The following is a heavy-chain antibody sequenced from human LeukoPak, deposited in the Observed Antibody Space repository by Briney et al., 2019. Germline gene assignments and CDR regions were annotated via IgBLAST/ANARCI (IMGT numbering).Heavy chain of an antibody. V-gene: IGHV3-23*01. Sequence: GGTLRLSCAAAGFTFSTYGMTWVRQAPGKGLEWVSAIGGSGVSTYYADSVKGRFTISRDNSKNTLYLQMNSLRAEDTAVYYCAKDLYSSGRHYYFDYRGQGTLVTVSS. D-gene: IGHD6-19*01. J-gene: IGHJ4*02. CDR1: GFTFSTYG. CDR3: AKDLYSSGRHYYFDY. CDR2: IGGSGVST.